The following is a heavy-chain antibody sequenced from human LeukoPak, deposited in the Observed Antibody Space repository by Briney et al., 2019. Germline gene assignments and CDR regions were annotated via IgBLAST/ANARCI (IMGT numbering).Heavy chain of an antibody. J-gene: IGHJ5*02. CDR2: IVVGRGET. CDR3: AAETYSDSCCWFDP. D-gene: IGHD2-21*02. CDR1: GLTFSSSA. V-gene: IGHV1-58*02. Sequence: SVKVSCKTSGLTFSSSAIQWVRQARGQPLEWIGWIVVGRGETKHTQKLQGRVTITSDLSTSTAYMELSSLRSEDTAVYYCAAETYSDSCCWFDPWGQGTLVTVSS.